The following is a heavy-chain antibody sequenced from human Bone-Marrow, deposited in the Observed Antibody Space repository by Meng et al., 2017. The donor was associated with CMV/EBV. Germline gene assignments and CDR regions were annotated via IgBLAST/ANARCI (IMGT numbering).Heavy chain of an antibody. CDR3: AREGGYSSPFDY. J-gene: IGHJ4*02. CDR2: MYHSGIT. D-gene: IGHD5-18*01. Sequence: ESLRLSCTVSGGSISSYYWSWIRQPPGKGLEWIAYMYHSGITNYNPSLKSRGTISVDTSKNQFSLKLSSVTAADTAVYYCAREGGYSSPFDYWGQGTLVTVSS. V-gene: IGHV4-59*01. CDR1: GGSISSYY.